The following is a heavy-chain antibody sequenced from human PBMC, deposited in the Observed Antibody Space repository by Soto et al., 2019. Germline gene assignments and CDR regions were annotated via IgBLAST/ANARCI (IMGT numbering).Heavy chain of an antibody. D-gene: IGHD5-12*01. Sequence: SETLSLTCTVSGGSISSYYWSWIRQPPGKGLEWIGYIYYSGSTNYNPSLKSRVTISVDTSKNQFSLKLSSVTAADTAVYYCARGYDVLYYMDVWGKGTTVTVSS. J-gene: IGHJ6*03. CDR2: IYYSGST. V-gene: IGHV4-59*01. CDR3: ARGYDVLYYMDV. CDR1: GGSISSYY.